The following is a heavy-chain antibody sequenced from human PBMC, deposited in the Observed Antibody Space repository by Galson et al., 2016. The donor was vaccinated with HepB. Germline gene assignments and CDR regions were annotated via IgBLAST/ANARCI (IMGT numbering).Heavy chain of an antibody. V-gene: IGHV4-59*01. D-gene: IGHD1-26*01. CDR1: GGSMNTYF. J-gene: IGHJ5*02. Sequence: ETLSLTCTVSGGSMNTYFWSWIRQPPGKGLEWVGHIFYSGSTSYNPSLKSRVTISVDTSKNQFSLNLTSVTAADTAVYYCGRDVGPWGQGTLVTVSS. CDR3: GRDVGP. CDR2: IFYSGST.